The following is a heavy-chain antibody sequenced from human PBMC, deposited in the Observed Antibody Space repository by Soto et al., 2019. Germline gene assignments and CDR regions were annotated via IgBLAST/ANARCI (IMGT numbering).Heavy chain of an antibody. CDR1: GYTFTSYY. V-gene: IGHV1-46*01. Sequence: ASVKVSCKASGYTFTSYYMHWVRQAPGQGLEWMGIINPSGGSTSYAQKFQGRVTMTRDTSTSTVYMELSSLRSEDTAVYYCARGGTTTRGTTGPLYYYYGMDVWGQGTTVTVSS. D-gene: IGHD1-1*01. CDR2: INPSGGST. J-gene: IGHJ6*02. CDR3: ARGGTTTRGTTGPLYYYYGMDV.